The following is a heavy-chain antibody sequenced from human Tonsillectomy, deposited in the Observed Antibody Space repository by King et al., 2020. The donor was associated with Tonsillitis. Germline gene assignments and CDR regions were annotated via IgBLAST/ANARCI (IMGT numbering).Heavy chain of an antibody. V-gene: IGHV3-23*04. CDR3: AKKEQEYCSGDSCSSAPYYYYGMDV. Sequence: DVQLVESGGGLVQPGGSLRLSCAASGFSFSSYAMSWVRQAPGKGLEWVSTISGRGGSTYYADSVKGRFTISRDNSKNTLYLQMDSLRAEDTAVYYCAKKEQEYCSGDSCSSAPYYYYGMDVWGQGTTVTVSS. D-gene: IGHD2-15*01. CDR1: GFSFSSYA. CDR2: ISGRGGST. J-gene: IGHJ6*02.